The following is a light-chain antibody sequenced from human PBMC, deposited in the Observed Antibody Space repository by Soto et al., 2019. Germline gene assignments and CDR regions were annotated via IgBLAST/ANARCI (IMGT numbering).Light chain of an antibody. CDR1: QSISSW. Sequence: DIQMTQSPSTLSASVGDRVTITCRASQSISSWLAWYQQKPGKAPKLLIYDASSSESGVPSRFGGSGSWTEFSLTISSLQPDDFATYYCQQYNSYTWTFGQGTKVEIK. J-gene: IGKJ1*01. CDR2: DAS. V-gene: IGKV1-5*01. CDR3: QQYNSYTWT.